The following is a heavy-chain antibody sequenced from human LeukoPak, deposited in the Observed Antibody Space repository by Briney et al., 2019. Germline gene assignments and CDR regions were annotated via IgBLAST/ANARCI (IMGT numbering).Heavy chain of an antibody. D-gene: IGHD2-21*01. CDR1: GFTFSSYA. J-gene: IGHJ3*02. Sequence: PRGGSLRLSCAASGFTFSSYAMSWVRQAPGKGLEWVSGLSGSGGSTYYADSVKGRFTISRDNSKNTLYLQMNSLRAEDTAVYYCAKAPPVFLHAFDIWGQGTMVTVSS. V-gene: IGHV3-23*01. CDR2: LSGSGGST. CDR3: AKAPPVFLHAFDI.